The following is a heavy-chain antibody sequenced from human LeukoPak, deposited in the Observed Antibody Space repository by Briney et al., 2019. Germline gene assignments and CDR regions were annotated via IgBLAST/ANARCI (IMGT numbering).Heavy chain of an antibody. V-gene: IGHV3-21*01. J-gene: IGHJ3*02. Sequence: TGGSLRLSCAASGFTFSSYAMSWVRQAPGKGLEWVSAISSSSSYIYYADSVKGRFTISRDNAKNSLYLQMNSLRAEDTAVYYCARDLKTVTTDAFDIWGQGTMVTVSS. CDR2: ISSSSSYI. CDR3: ARDLKTVTTDAFDI. CDR1: GFTFSSYA. D-gene: IGHD4-17*01.